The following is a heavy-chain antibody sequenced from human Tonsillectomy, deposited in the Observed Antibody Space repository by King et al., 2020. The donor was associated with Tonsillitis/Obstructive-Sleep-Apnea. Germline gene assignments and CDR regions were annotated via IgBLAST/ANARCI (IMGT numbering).Heavy chain of an antibody. Sequence: QLVQSGAEVKKPGESLKISCKGSRYSLTSYWIGWVRQMPGKGLEWMGIIYPGDSDTRYSPSSQGHVTISADKPLPTAYLQWSSLKASDTATYYWARLTRDRYCSSTSCYFGAFDIWGQGTMVTVSS. D-gene: IGHD2-2*01. V-gene: IGHV5-51*01. CDR3: ARLTRDRYCSSTSCYFGAFDI. CDR2: IYPGDSDT. J-gene: IGHJ3*02. CDR1: RYSLTSYW.